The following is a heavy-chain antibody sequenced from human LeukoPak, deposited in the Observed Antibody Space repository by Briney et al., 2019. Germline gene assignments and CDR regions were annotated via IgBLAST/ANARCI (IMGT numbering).Heavy chain of an antibody. CDR2: ISGSGGST. Sequence: GGSLRLSCAASGFSFSSYAMSWVRQAPGKGLEWVSAISGSGGSTYYADSVKGRFTISRDNSKNTLYLQMNSLRAEDTAVYYCAKEVGYSYGFDYFDYWGQGTLVTVSS. V-gene: IGHV3-23*01. J-gene: IGHJ4*02. CDR3: AKEVGYSYGFDYFDY. CDR1: GFSFSSYA. D-gene: IGHD5-18*01.